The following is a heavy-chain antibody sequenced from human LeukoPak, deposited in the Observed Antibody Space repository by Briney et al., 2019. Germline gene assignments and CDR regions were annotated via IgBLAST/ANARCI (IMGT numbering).Heavy chain of an antibody. CDR1: GNSFSNSG. Sequence: GDSLKISCKASGNSFSNSGLGWVRQMPGKGLEWMGIINPGDSDTRYSPSFQGQVTISADKSISTAYLQWTSLKASDTAMYYCARHRQGFDYWGQGTLVTVSS. J-gene: IGHJ4*02. V-gene: IGHV5-51*01. CDR2: INPGDSDT. CDR3: ARHRQGFDY.